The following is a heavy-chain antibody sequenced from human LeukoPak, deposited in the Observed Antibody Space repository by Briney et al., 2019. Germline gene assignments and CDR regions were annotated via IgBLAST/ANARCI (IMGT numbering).Heavy chain of an antibody. D-gene: IGHD3-9*01. Sequence: PGGSLRLSCAASGFTFSSYAMSWVRQAPGKGLEWVSAISGSGGSTYYADSVKGRFTISRDNSKNTLYLQMNSLRAEDTAVYYCAKGPYYDILTGYFDYWGQGTLVTVSS. CDR1: GFTFSSYA. CDR3: AKGPYYDILTGYFDY. J-gene: IGHJ4*02. CDR2: ISGSGGST. V-gene: IGHV3-23*01.